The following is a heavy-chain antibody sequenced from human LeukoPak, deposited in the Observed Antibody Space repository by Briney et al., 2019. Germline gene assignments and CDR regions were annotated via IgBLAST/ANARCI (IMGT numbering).Heavy chain of an antibody. CDR1: GFTFSTYS. CDR2: ITSSSSTM. CDR3: ARGFSFTISDAFDI. V-gene: IGHV3-48*01. Sequence: GGSLRLSCAASGFTFSTYSMNWVRQAPGKGLEWVSYITSSSSTMFYADSVKGRFTISRDNSKDTLYLQMNSLRAEDTAVYYCARGFSFTISDAFDIWGQGTMVTVSS. J-gene: IGHJ3*02. D-gene: IGHD3-10*01.